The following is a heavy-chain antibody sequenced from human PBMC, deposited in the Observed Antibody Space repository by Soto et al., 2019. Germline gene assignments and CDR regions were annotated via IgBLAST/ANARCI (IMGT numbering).Heavy chain of an antibody. CDR2: ISPSGTT. J-gene: IGHJ1*01. CDR1: GGSFSENY. D-gene: IGHD3-10*01. V-gene: IGHV4-34*01. CDR3: ATSFGFGTQPEI. Sequence: QVHLEQWGAGLLKPSETLSLSCGVSGGSFSENYWTWFRQPPGKGLEWIGEISPSGTTKYVPSLKSGVTISKDTSKNQFSLKVTSVTAADTAVYFCATSFGFGTQPEIWGQWTLVTVSS.